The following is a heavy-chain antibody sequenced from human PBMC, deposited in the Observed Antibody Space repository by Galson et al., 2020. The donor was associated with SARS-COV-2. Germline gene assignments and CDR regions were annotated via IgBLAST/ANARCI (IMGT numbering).Heavy chain of an antibody. CDR3: ARYDQYFQH. D-gene: IGHD3-16*01. V-gene: IGHV4-59*08. CDR2: IYYSGRT. J-gene: IGHJ1*01. CDR1: GGSINNYY. Sequence: SETLSLTCTVSGGSINNYYWSWIRQPPGKGLEWIGYIYYSGRTYYNPSLEKRVTMSVDTSKNKFSLKLSSVTAADTAVYYCARYDQYFQHWGQGTLVTVSS.